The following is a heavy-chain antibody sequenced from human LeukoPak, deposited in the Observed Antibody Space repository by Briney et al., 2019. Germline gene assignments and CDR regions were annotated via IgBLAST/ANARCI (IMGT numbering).Heavy chain of an antibody. D-gene: IGHD2-15*01. CDR2: ISSSGSTI. Sequence: KPGGSLRLSCAASGFTFSDYYMSWIRQAPGKGLEWVSYISSSGSTIYYADSVKGRFTISRDNAKNSLYLQMNSLRAEDTAVYYCARVKYCSGGSCYSEGEVIGYWGQGTLVTVSS. CDR3: ARVKYCSGGSCYSEGEVIGY. CDR1: GFTFSDYY. J-gene: IGHJ4*02. V-gene: IGHV3-11*04.